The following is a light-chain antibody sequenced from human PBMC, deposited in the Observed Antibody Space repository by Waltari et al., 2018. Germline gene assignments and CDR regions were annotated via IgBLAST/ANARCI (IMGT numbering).Light chain of an antibody. CDR1: QSIGSY. J-gene: IGKJ3*01. Sequence: DIQMTQSPSSLSASVGDRVTITCRASQSIGSYLNWYAQKPGKAPKLLIYTASNLQSGVPSKFSGSGSGADFTLTISSLQPEDFATYYCQQNYSIPFTFGPGTKVDIK. CDR3: QQNYSIPFT. CDR2: TAS. V-gene: IGKV1-39*01.